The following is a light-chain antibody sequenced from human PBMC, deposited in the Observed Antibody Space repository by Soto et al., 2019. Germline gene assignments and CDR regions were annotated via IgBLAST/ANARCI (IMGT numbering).Light chain of an antibody. V-gene: IGLV4-60*03. J-gene: IGLJ2*01. CDR3: DTWDSNTQV. Sequence: QPVLTQSSSASASLGSSVKLTCTLSSGHSSYIIAWHQQQPGKAPRYLMKLEGSGSYNKGSGVPDRFSGSSSGADRYLTISNLESEDEADYYCDTWDSNTQVFGGGTKLTVL. CDR1: SGHSSYI. CDR2: LEGSGSY.